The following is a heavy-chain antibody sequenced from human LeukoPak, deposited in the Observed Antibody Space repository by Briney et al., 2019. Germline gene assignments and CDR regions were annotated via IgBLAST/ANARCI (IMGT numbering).Heavy chain of an antibody. V-gene: IGHV3-23*01. CDR1: GFTFSKYV. CDR3: AKDARAYGSGPLDY. D-gene: IGHD3-10*01. J-gene: IGHJ4*02. Sequence: GGSLRLSCAASGFTFSKYVMRWVRQAPGKGLEWVSAISTGGGSTYYAASVKGRFTISRDNSKNTLYLQMNSLRAEDTAVYYCAKDARAYGSGPLDYWGQGPLVTVSS. CDR2: ISTGGGST.